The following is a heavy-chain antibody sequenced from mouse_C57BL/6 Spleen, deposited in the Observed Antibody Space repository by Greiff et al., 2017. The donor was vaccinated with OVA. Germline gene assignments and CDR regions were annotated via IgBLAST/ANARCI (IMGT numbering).Heavy chain of an antibody. CDR2: IDPENGDT. V-gene: IGHV14-4*01. J-gene: IGHJ2*01. CDR1: GFNIKDDY. CDR3: TTWDYEDY. D-gene: IGHD2-4*01. Sequence: VHVKQSGAELVRPGASVKLSCTASGFNIKDDYMHWVKQRPEQGLEWIGWIDPENGDTEYASKFQGKATITADTSSNTAYLQLSSLTSEDTAVYYCTTWDYEDYWGQGTTLTVSS.